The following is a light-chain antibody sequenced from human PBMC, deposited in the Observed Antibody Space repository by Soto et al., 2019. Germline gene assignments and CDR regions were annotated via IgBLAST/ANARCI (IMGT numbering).Light chain of an antibody. CDR1: SSDVGGYNY. J-gene: IGLJ2*01. V-gene: IGLV2-8*01. CDR3: SSYTSSNTVV. CDR2: EVS. Sequence: QSVLTQPPSASGSPGQSVTISCTGTSSDVGGYNYVSWYQQHPGKAPKLMIYEVSERPSGVPDRFSGSKSSNTASLTVSGLQAEDEADYYCSSYTSSNTVVFGGGTKLTVL.